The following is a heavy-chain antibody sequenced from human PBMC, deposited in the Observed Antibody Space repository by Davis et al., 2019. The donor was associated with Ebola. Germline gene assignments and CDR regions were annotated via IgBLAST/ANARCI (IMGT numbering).Heavy chain of an antibody. CDR1: GGSISSVGYY. V-gene: IGHV4-39*01. Sequence: MPSETLSLTCTVSGGSISSVGYYWSWIRQPPGKGLEWIGYIYHSGSTYYNPSLKSRVIISKETSKNQFSLEVRSVTAADTALYYCASHPNNWSKADSWGQGTLVTVSS. D-gene: IGHD1/OR15-1a*01. CDR3: ASHPNNWSKADS. CDR2: IYHSGST. J-gene: IGHJ5*01.